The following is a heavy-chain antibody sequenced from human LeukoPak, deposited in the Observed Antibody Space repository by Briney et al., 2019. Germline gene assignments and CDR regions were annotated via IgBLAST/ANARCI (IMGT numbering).Heavy chain of an antibody. V-gene: IGHV4-30-2*01. CDR3: ARHESSGWYGDWFDP. CDR1: GGSISSGGYY. CDR2: IYHSGST. J-gene: IGHJ5*02. Sequence: PSETLSLTCTVSGGSISSGGYYWSWIRQPPGKGLEWIGYIYHSGSTYYNPSLKSRVTISVDRSKNQFSLKLSSVTAADTAVYYCARHESSGWYGDWFDPWGQGTLVTVSS. D-gene: IGHD6-19*01.